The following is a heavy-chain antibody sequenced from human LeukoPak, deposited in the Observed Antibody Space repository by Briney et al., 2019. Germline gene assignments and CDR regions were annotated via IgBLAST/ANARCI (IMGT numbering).Heavy chain of an antibody. V-gene: IGHV3-23*01. D-gene: IGHD5-18*01. Sequence: GGSQRLSCAASGFTFSSYAMSWVRQAPGKGLEWVSSISTRDGTTYYADSVKGRFTISRDNSKNTLYLQMNSLRAEDAAIYYCAKGRTGFSYGYGIDYWGQGTLVTVSS. CDR1: GFTFSSYA. CDR2: ISTRDGTT. CDR3: AKGRTGFSYGYGIDY. J-gene: IGHJ4*02.